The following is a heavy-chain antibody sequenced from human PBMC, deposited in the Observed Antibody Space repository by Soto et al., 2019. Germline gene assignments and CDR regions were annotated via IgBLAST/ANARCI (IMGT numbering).Heavy chain of an antibody. CDR2: ISSSGTYI. J-gene: IGHJ4*02. CDR3: ARDTTTSWRTKDFYFDY. CDR1: GFTFGSYG. Sequence: GGSLRLSCTPSGFTFGSYGMNWVRQAPGKGLEWVSSISSSGTYIYYADSVKGRFTISRDNAENSLFLQMNSLRVEDTAVYYCARDTTTSWRTKDFYFDYWGQGGLVTVSS. D-gene: IGHD2-2*01. V-gene: IGHV3-21*01.